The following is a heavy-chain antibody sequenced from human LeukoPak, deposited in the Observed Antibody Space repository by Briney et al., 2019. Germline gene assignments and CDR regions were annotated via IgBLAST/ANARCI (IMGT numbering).Heavy chain of an antibody. CDR2: IYYSGCT. D-gene: IGHD1-1*01. V-gene: IGHV4-31*03. Sequence: SQTLPLTCTVSGASNTSGVHYCSWIRQHPGKGPEWIGHIYYSGCTYSNQSLMGRVSMSLDTSKNQLSLELLSVTAADTAVYWCARVQNGVPPSYFYNIDVWGKGTTVTVSS. CDR3: ARVQNGVPPSYFYNIDV. J-gene: IGHJ6*03. CDR1: GASNTSGVHY.